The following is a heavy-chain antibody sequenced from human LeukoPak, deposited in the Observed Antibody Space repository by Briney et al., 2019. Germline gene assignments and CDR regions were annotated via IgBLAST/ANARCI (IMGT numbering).Heavy chain of an antibody. CDR1: GGSISSYH. CDR2: IYSSGST. J-gene: IGHJ3*02. D-gene: IGHD3-22*01. V-gene: IGHV4-59*01. Sequence: SETLSLTCTVSGGSISSYHWSWIRQPPGKGLECIGYIYSSGSTSYNPSLKSRVTISVDTSKNQFSLKLSSVTAADTAVYYCARARNYYDSSGFYYEGDAFDIWGQGTMVTVSS. CDR3: ARARNYYDSSGFYYEGDAFDI.